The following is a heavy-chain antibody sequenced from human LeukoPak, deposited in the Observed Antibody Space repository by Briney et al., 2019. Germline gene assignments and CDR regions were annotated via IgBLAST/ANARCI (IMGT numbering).Heavy chain of an antibody. D-gene: IGHD3-10*01. J-gene: IGHJ4*02. CDR1: GGSISSGGYS. V-gene: IGHV4-30-2*01. Sequence: PSETLSLTCAVSGGSISSGGYSWSWIRQPPGKGLEWIGYINHSGSTNYNPSLKSRVTISVDTSKNQFSLKLSSVTAADTAVYYCARARGGSGSPGFPFDYWGQGTLVTVSS. CDR2: INHSGST. CDR3: ARARGGSGSPGFPFDY.